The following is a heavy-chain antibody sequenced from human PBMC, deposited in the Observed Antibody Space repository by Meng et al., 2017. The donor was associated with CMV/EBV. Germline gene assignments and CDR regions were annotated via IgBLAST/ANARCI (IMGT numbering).Heavy chain of an antibody. Sequence: GESLKISCAASGFTFSSYAMHWVRQAPGKGLEWVAVISYDGSNKYYADSVKGRFTISRDNSKNTLYLQMNSLRAEDTAVYYCARDLLNPAVIRGFWSGHTSTNYYYYGMDVWGQGTTVTVSS. J-gene: IGHJ6*02. V-gene: IGHV3-30-3*01. D-gene: IGHD3-3*01. CDR3: ARDLLNPAVIRGFWSGHTSTNYYYYGMDV. CDR1: GFTFSSYA. CDR2: ISYDGSNK.